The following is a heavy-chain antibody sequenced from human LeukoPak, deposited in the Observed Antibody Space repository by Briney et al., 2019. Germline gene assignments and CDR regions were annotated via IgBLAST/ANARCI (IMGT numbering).Heavy chain of an antibody. D-gene: IGHD2-15*01. J-gene: IGHJ4*02. Sequence: GGSLRLSCEASGFTFSTYGMSWGRQGPGKGLEWVSGISARGGETDYADFVNGRFPLTRDNSENTLYLQMNRMRADDAAVYYCAKGGSPRYWGQGTLVTVSS. CDR3: AKGGSPRY. CDR1: GFTFSTYG. V-gene: IGHV3-23*01. CDR2: ISARGGET.